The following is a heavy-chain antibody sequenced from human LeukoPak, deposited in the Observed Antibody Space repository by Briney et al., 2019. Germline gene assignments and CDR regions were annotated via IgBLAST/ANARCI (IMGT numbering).Heavy chain of an antibody. V-gene: IGHV3-64*01. J-gene: IGHJ4*02. CDR3: ARSLLRGRSTSCYGY. D-gene: IGHD2-2*01. CDR2: ISSNGGST. Sequence: QPGGSLRLSCAASGFTFSSYAMHWVRQAPGKGLEYVSAISSNGGSTYYANSVKGRFTISRDNSKNTLYLQMGSLRAEDMAVYYCARSLLRGRSTSCYGYWGQGTLVTVSS. CDR1: GFTFSSYA.